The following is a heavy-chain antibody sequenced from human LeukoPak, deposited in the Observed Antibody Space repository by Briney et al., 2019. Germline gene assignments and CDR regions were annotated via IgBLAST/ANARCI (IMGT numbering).Heavy chain of an antibody. J-gene: IGHJ6*02. Sequence: SETLSLTCAVSGDSISNDYWWSWVRPSPGKGLEWIGEIYRSGTTNYNPSLKSRVTISIDKSKNQFSLRLTSVTAADTAVYYCARVAAAADTVSGMDVWGQGTTVTVSS. CDR3: ARVAAAADTVSGMDV. V-gene: IGHV4-4*02. D-gene: IGHD6-13*01. CDR2: IYRSGTT. CDR1: GDSISNDYW.